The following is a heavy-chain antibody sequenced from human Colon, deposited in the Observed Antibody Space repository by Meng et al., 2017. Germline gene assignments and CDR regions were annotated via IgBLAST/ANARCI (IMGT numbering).Heavy chain of an antibody. D-gene: IGHD2-15*01. J-gene: IGHJ4*02. CDR3: ARESADGGSFDL. Sequence: QVQLVQSGAEVKKPGASVTVSCKASGYTLYIHWVRLRPGEGLEWMGRINPRTGDTKSAQSFQGRVTMTRDPSTTTFSMDLRSLTTDDSAIYFCARESADGGSFDLWGQGTLVTVSS. CDR1: GYTLY. CDR2: INPRTGDT. V-gene: IGHV1-2*06.